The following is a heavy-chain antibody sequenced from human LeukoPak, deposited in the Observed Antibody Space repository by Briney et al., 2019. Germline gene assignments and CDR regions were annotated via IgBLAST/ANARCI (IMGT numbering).Heavy chain of an antibody. J-gene: IGHJ3*02. CDR2: ISLYNGNT. D-gene: IGHD3-10*01. V-gene: IGHV1-18*01. CDR1: GYTSTTYG. Sequence: GASVKVSCKASGYTSTTYGISWVRQAPGQGLEWMGWISLYNGNTNYAQKFQGRVTMTKDKSTSTAYMDLWSLRSDDTATYYCARDPPGSGTHDAFDIWGQGTMVTVSS. CDR3: ARDPPGSGTHDAFDI.